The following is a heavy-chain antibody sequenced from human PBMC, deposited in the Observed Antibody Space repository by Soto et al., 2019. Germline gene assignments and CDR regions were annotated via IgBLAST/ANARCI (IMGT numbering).Heavy chain of an antibody. J-gene: IGHJ4*02. CDR2: IYWDDDK. Sequence: QITLKESGPTLVKPTQTLTLTCTFSGFSLSTSGVGVGWIRQPPGKALEWLALIYWDDDKRYSPSLKSRLTITKDTSRSRVVLTMTDMDPVDTDTYYCAHSPARRDGYNADFDYWGQGTLVTVCS. V-gene: IGHV2-5*02. CDR1: GFSLSTSGVG. D-gene: IGHD5-12*01. CDR3: AHSPARRDGYNADFDY.